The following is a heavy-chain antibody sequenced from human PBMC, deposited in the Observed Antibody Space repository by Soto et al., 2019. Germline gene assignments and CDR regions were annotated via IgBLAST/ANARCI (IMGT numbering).Heavy chain of an antibody. CDR3: AHAGDYDMLSFDH. Sequence: QITLKESGPPLVRPAQTLTLTCAFSGFSLTTTSMGVAWIRQPPGKALEWLALIYWDDDQRYSPSLKYRLTISKHPSRSRVVLTISNMNPEDTGTYFCAHAGDYDMLSFDHWGPGTLVTVSS. D-gene: IGHD4-17*01. CDR1: GFSLTTTSMG. J-gene: IGHJ4*02. CDR2: IYWDDDQ. V-gene: IGHV2-5*02.